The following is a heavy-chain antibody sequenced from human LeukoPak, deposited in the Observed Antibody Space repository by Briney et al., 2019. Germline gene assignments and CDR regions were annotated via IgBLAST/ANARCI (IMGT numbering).Heavy chain of an antibody. Sequence: GGSLRLSCAASGFTFSDYYMSWIRQAPGKGLEWISYISSSTYTNYADSVKGRFTISRDNAKNSMYLQMNSLRAEDTAVYYCVRINGSYVFDYWGQGTLVTVSS. CDR3: VRINGSYVFDY. J-gene: IGHJ4*02. CDR2: ISSSTYT. D-gene: IGHD1-26*01. CDR1: GFTFSDYY. V-gene: IGHV3-11*03.